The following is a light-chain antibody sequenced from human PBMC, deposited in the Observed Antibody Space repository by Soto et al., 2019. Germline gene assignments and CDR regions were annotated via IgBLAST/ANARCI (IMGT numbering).Light chain of an antibody. CDR3: QQYNNWPYT. Sequence: EIVLTQSPATLSLSPGERATLSCRASQSVSSYLAWYQQKPGQAPRLLIYDASTRATGIPARFSGSGSGTDFTLTISSLQSEDFAVYYCQQYNNWPYTFGHGTKLDIK. V-gene: IGKV3-15*01. CDR2: DAS. J-gene: IGKJ2*01. CDR1: QSVSSY.